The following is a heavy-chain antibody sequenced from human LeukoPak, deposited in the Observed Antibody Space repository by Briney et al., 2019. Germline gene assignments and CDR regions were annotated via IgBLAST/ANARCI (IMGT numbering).Heavy chain of an antibody. Sequence: GASVKVSCKTSEYTFTGYYIHWVRQAPGQGLEWMGWINPYSGDTKYGQKFQGRVTMTRDTSISTAYMELSRLRSDDTAVYYCARARWVGARSAEYFQHWGQGTLVTVSS. V-gene: IGHV1-2*02. CDR3: ARARWVGARSAEYFQH. D-gene: IGHD1-26*01. CDR1: EYTFTGYY. J-gene: IGHJ1*01. CDR2: INPYSGDT.